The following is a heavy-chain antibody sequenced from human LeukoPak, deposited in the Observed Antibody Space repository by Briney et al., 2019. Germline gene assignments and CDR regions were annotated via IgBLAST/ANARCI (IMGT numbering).Heavy chain of an antibody. J-gene: IGHJ4*02. CDR3: ARRTTALDY. CDR1: GYSISSGYY. V-gene: IGHV4-38-2*01. D-gene: IGHD4-11*01. CDR2: IYHSGST. Sequence: PSETLSLTCAVSGYSISSGYYWGWIRQPPGKGLEWIGSIYHSGSTYYNPSLKSRVTISVDTSKNQFSLKLSSVTAADTAMYYCARRTTALDYWGQGTLVTVSS.